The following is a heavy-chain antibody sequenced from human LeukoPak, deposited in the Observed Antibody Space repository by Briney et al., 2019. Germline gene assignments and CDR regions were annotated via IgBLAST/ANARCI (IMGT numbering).Heavy chain of an antibody. CDR3: ARGGDRSFDY. D-gene: IGHD3-10*01. CDR1: GFTVSSNY. Sequence: GSLRLSCAASGFTVSSNYMSWVRQAPGKGLEWIGEINHSGSTNYNPSLKSRVTISVDKAKNQFSLNLNSVTAADTAVYYCARGGDRSFDYWGQGTLVTVSS. V-gene: IGHV4-34*01. CDR2: INHSGST. J-gene: IGHJ4*02.